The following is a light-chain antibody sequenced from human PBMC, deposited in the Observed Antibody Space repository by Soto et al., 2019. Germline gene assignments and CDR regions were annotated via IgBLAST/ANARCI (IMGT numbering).Light chain of an antibody. J-gene: IGKJ4*01. V-gene: IGKV3-20*01. CDR1: QSINSNS. Sequence: EIVLTQSPGTLSLSPGERATLSCRTSQSINSNSLAWYQQKPGQAPRLLIYGASSRASGIPDRFSGRGSGTDFTRTIRRLEPEDFAVYYCQQYGRSPLTFGGGTKVDIK. CDR3: QQYGRSPLT. CDR2: GAS.